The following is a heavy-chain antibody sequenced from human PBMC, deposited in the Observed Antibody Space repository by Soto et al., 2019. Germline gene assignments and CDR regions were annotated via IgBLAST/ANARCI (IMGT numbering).Heavy chain of an antibody. CDR1: GFTFRNYA. Sequence: GALRLSCAASGFTFRNYAMTWARQAPGKGLEWVSSLLRSGSSAYYADSVRGRFTISSDTSANSLYLQMDNLRAEDTAIYYCAKDAISGDGIWLMDSWGQGTVVTVSS. CDR2: LLRSGSSA. CDR3: AKDAISGDGIWLMDS. D-gene: IGHD4-17*01. J-gene: IGHJ5*02. V-gene: IGHV3-23*01.